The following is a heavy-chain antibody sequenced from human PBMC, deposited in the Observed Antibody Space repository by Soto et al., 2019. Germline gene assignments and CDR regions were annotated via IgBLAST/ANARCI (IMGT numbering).Heavy chain of an antibody. D-gene: IGHD4-17*01. CDR2: ISYDGSNK. V-gene: IGHV3-30*18. CDR1: GFTFSSYG. Sequence: QVQLVESGGGVVQPGRSLRLSCASSGFTFSSYGMHWVRQAPGKGLEWVAVISYDGSNKYYADSVKGRFTISRDNSKNTLYLQMNSLRAEDTAVYYCAKDLDYGDGPITYYVDYWGQGPLVTVSS. J-gene: IGHJ4*02. CDR3: AKDLDYGDGPITYYVDY.